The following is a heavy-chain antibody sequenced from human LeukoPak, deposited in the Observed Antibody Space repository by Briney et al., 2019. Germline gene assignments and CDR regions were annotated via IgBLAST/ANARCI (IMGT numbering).Heavy chain of an antibody. CDR1: GGSISSYY. Sequence: SETLSLTCTVSGGSISSYYWSWIRQPPGKGLEWIGYIYYSGSTNYNPSLKRRVTISVDTSKNQFSLKLSSVTAADTAVYYCARTRLNHYYYYGMDVWGQGTTVTVSS. CDR3: ARTRLNHYYYYGMDV. J-gene: IGHJ6*02. V-gene: IGHV4-59*01. CDR2: IYYSGST. D-gene: IGHD6-19*01.